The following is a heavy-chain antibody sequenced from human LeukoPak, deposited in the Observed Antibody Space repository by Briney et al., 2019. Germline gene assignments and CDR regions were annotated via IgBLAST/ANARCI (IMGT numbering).Heavy chain of an antibody. J-gene: IGHJ4*02. Sequence: GGSLRLSCAASGFTFSSYAMHWVRQAPGKGLEWVAVISYDGSNKYYADSVKGRFTISRDNSKNTLYLQMNSLRAEDTAVYYCASELIFGSFDYWGQGTLVTVSS. CDR2: ISYDGSNK. D-gene: IGHD3-3*01. V-gene: IGHV3-30*04. CDR3: ASELIFGSFDY. CDR1: GFTFSSYA.